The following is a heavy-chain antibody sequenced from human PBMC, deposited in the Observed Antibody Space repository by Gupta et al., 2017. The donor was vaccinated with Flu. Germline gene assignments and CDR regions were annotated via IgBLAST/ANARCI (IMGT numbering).Heavy chain of an antibody. J-gene: IGHJ4*02. V-gene: IGHV3-30*18. CDR1: GFIFSAYG. D-gene: IGHD2-15*01. CDR2: ISYDGSYK. Sequence: QVQLVESGGGVVQPGRSLRLSCAAAGFIFSAYGIHWVRQAPGKGLEWVAVISYDGSYKYYGASVKGRFTISRDNSKNTLYLQMNSLRPDDTAVYYCAKDQREYCSGGDCYPQILDFWGQGSLVTVSP. CDR3: AKDQREYCSGGDCYPQILDF.